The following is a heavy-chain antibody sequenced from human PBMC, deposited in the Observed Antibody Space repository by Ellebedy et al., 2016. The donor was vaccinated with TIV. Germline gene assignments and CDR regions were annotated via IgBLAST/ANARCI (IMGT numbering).Heavy chain of an antibody. D-gene: IGHD3-10*01. Sequence: ASVKVSXXASGYTFTSYGISWVRQAPGQGLEWMGWISAYNGNTNYAQKLQGRVTMTTDTSTSTAYMELRSLRSDDTAVYYCARDLLWFGELLSGAFDIWGQGTMVTVSS. V-gene: IGHV1-18*01. CDR2: ISAYNGNT. CDR1: GYTFTSYG. J-gene: IGHJ3*02. CDR3: ARDLLWFGELLSGAFDI.